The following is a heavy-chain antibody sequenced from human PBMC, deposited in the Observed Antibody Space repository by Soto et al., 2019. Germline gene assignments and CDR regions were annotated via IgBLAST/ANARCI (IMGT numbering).Heavy chain of an antibody. CDR1: GFTFGDYA. CDR2: IRSKAYGGTT. D-gene: IGHD6-13*01. J-gene: IGHJ6*02. Sequence: GSLRLSCTASGFTFGDYAMSWFRQAPGKGLEWVGFIRSKAYGGTTEYAASVKGRFTISRDDSKSIAYLQMNSLKTEDTAVYYCTIGTAAAGQGPYYYYGMDVWGQGTTVTVSS. V-gene: IGHV3-49*03. CDR3: TIGTAAAGQGPYYYYGMDV.